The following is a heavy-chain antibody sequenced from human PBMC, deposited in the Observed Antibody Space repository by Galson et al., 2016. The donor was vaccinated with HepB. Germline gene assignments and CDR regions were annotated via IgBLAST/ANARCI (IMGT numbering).Heavy chain of an antibody. CDR2: IDPGDSYT. CDR3: ARSDFGVVKGDV. CDR1: GYSFTNYY. J-gene: IGHJ6*04. D-gene: IGHD3-3*01. Sequence: QSGAEVKKPGESLRISCQGSGYSFTNYYISWVRQMPGKGLEWMGRIDPGDSYTNYNPSFQGHVTISADKSISTAYLQWSSLKASDSAMYYCARSDFGVVKGDVWGKGTTVTVSS. V-gene: IGHV5-10-1*01.